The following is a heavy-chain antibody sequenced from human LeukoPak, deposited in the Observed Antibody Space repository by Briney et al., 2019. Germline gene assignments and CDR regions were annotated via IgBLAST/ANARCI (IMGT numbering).Heavy chain of an antibody. Sequence: PSQTLSLTCAVSGGSISSGGYSWSWIRQPPGKGLEWIGYIYHSGSTYYNPSLKSRVTISVDRSKNQFSLKLSSVTAADTAVYYCARGPSYDSSGYWPYNWFDPWGQGTLVTVSS. CDR3: ARGPSYDSSGYWPYNWFDP. CDR1: GGSISSGGYS. J-gene: IGHJ5*02. V-gene: IGHV4-30-2*01. D-gene: IGHD3-22*01. CDR2: IYHSGST.